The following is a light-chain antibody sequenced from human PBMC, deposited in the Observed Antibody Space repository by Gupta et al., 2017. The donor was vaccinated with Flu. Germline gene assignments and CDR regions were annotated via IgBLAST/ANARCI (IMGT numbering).Light chain of an antibody. Sequence: GDRVTITCRASQSFSSFLNWYQQKPGKPPKLLIFGASSLQSGVPSRFSGSGSGTGFTLTISSLQPEDSATYYCLQTYSTLYTFGQGTKLEIK. V-gene: IGKV1-39*01. CDR1: QSFSSF. CDR2: GAS. CDR3: LQTYSTLYT. J-gene: IGKJ2*01.